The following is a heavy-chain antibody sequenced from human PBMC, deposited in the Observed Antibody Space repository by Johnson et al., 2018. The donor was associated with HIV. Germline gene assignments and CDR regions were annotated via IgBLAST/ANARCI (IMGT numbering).Heavy chain of an antibody. J-gene: IGHJ3*02. CDR2: IWYDGSNK. V-gene: IGHV3-33*06. CDR3: AKDLFTEREDDAFDI. CDR1: GFTFSSYG. D-gene: IGHD1-26*01. Sequence: VQLVESGGGVVQPGRSLRLSCAASGFTFSSYGMHWVRQAPGKGLEWVAVIWYDGSNKYYADSVKGRFTISRDNSKNTLYLQMNSLRAEDTAVYYCAKDLFTEREDDAFDIWGQGTMITVSS.